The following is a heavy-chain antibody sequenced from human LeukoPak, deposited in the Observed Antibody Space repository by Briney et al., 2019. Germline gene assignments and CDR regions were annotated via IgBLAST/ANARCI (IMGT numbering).Heavy chain of an antibody. CDR3: AKDPVRYCRSISCYLLSD. CDR2: ISWDGGST. D-gene: IGHD2-2*01. Sequence: PGGSLRLSCAASGFTFDDYTMHWVRQAPGKGLEWVSLISWDGGSTYYADSVKGRFTISRDNSKNSLYLQMNSLRTEDTALYYCAKDPVRYCRSISCYLLSDWGQGTLVTVSS. J-gene: IGHJ4*02. V-gene: IGHV3-43*01. CDR1: GFTFDDYT.